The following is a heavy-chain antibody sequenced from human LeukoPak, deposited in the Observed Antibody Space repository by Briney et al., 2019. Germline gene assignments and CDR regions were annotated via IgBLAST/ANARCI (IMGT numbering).Heavy chain of an antibody. CDR2: ISYDGSNK. V-gene: IGHV3-30-3*01. CDR3: AKDAPGLEGFDY. CDR1: GFTFSSYA. J-gene: IGHJ4*02. Sequence: PGGSLRLSCAASGFTFSSYAMHWVRQAPGKGLEWVAVISYDGSNKYYADSVKGRFTISRDNSKNTLYLQMNSLRAEDTAVYYCAKDAPGLEGFDYWGQGTLVTVSS.